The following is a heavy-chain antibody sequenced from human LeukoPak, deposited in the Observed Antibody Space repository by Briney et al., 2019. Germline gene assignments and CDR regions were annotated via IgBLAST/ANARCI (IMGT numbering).Heavy chain of an antibody. CDR3: ARDGGYDYIWGSYRSFDY. CDR1: GFTFSDYW. V-gene: IGHV3-7*03. Sequence: QAGGSLRLSCAASGFTFSDYWMTWVRQAPGKGLEWVANIKPDGSAKYYVDSVKGRFTISRDNSKNTLYLQMNSLRAEDTAVYYCARDGGYDYIWGSYRSFDYWGQGTLVTVSS. D-gene: IGHD3-16*02. J-gene: IGHJ4*02. CDR2: IKPDGSAK.